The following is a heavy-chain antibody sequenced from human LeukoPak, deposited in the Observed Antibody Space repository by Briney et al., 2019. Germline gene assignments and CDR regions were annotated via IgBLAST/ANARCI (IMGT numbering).Heavy chain of an antibody. J-gene: IGHJ5*02. D-gene: IGHD5-18*01. CDR1: GFTFGGYS. CDR2: IKHDGSSK. Sequence: GGSLRLSCAASGFTFGGYSMHWVRQAPGKGLDWVATIKHDGSSKYYADSVKGRFTISRDNSKNTLYLQMDSLRAEDTAVYYCVRIGLGYSYGSGFDPWGQGTLVTVSS. CDR3: VRIGLGYSYGSGFDP. V-gene: IGHV3-30*04.